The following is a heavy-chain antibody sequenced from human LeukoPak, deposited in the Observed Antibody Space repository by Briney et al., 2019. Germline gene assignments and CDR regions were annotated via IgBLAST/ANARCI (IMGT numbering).Heavy chain of an antibody. CDR2: ISANGGRT. Sequence: GGSLRLSCAASGFTFSSYVMNWVRQAPGKGLEWVAAISANGGRTYYTESVKGHFAISRDNSKNTLYLQMNSLRADDTAVYYCARSGMAVAATPWDWGQGTLVTVSS. V-gene: IGHV3-23*01. CDR3: ARSGMAVAATPWD. CDR1: GFTFSSYV. J-gene: IGHJ4*02. D-gene: IGHD6-19*01.